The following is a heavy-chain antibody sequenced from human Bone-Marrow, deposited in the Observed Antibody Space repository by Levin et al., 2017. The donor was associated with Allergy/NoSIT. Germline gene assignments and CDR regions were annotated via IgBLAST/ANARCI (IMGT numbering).Heavy chain of an antibody. CDR2: FDPEDGET. CDR1: GNSLTELS. D-gene: IGHD1-1*01. CDR3: TTIGPWDNWDDMIF. J-gene: IGHJ4*02. V-gene: IGHV1-24*01. Sequence: GESLKISCKVSGNSLTELSMNWVRQAPGKGLEWMGSFDPEDGETIYASKLQGRVTMTEDTSTDTAYMELSSLRSEDTAVYYCTTIGPWDNWDDMIFWGQGTLVTVSS.